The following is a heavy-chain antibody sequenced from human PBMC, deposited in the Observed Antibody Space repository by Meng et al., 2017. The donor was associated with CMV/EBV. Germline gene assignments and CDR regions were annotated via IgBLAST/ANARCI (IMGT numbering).Heavy chain of an antibody. Sequence: QGQLVDPGAGGKGPGASVKVACQTSGYRFSDHYMHWVRQAPGQGLEWMGWIYPNSGGTHYAQKFQDRVTMTRDTSISTVYMELSRLTSDDTAVYYCVRDHNWGPDYWGQGTLVTVSS. V-gene: IGHV1-2*02. J-gene: IGHJ4*02. CDR3: VRDHNWGPDY. CDR2: IYPNSGGT. CDR1: GYRFSDHY. D-gene: IGHD1-1*01.